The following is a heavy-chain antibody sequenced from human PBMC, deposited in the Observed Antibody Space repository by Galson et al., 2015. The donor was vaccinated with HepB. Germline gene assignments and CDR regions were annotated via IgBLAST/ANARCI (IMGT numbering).Heavy chain of an antibody. CDR1: GFTFSSYA. J-gene: IGHJ6*02. D-gene: IGHD1-26*01. Sequence: SLRLSCAASGFTFSSYAMSWVRQAPGKGLEWVSAISGSGGSTYYADSVKGRFTISRDNSKNTLYLQMNSLRAEDTAVYYCAKDLGVGATTDYYNGMDVWGQGTTVTVSS. V-gene: IGHV3-23*01. CDR3: AKDLGVGATTDYYNGMDV. CDR2: ISGSGGST.